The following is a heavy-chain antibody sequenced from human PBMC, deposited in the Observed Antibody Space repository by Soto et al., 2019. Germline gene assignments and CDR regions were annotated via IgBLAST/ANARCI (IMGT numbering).Heavy chain of an antibody. J-gene: IGHJ4*02. V-gene: IGHV1-18*01. CDR1: GYTFTSYG. Sequence: ASVKVSCKASGYTFTSYGISWVRQAPGQGLEWMGWISAYNGNTNYAQKLQGRVTMTTDTSTSTAYKELRSLRSDDTAVYYCARMAAAGIPTYYFDYWGQGTLVTVSS. D-gene: IGHD6-13*01. CDR2: ISAYNGNT. CDR3: ARMAAAGIPTYYFDY.